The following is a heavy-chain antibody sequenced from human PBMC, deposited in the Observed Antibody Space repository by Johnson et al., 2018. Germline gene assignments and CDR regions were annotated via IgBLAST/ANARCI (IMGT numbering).Heavy chain of an antibody. Sequence: VQLVESGGGVVQPGRSLRLSCAASGFTFSSYGMHWVRQAPGKGLEWVAVISYDGSNKYSADSVKGRFTISSDNSKNTLDLQMNRLRAEDTVVYYCANEMGIIRANYYYYGMDVGGQGTTVTVSS. D-gene: IGHD3-3*01. V-gene: IGHV3-30*18. CDR3: ANEMGIIRANYYYYGMDV. J-gene: IGHJ6*02. CDR1: GFTFSSYG. CDR2: ISYDGSNK.